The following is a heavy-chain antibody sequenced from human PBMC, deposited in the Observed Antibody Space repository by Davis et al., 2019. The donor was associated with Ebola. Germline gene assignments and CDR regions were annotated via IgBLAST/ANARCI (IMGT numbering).Heavy chain of an antibody. V-gene: IGHV3-73*01. Sequence: GESLKISCAASGFTFSGSAMHWVRQASGKGLEWVGRIRSKANSYATAYAASVKGRFTISRDDSKNTAYLQMNSLKTEDTAVYYCTSRPTLVATDYWGQGTLVTVSS. J-gene: IGHJ4*02. CDR3: TSRPTLVATDY. CDR2: IRSKANSYAT. CDR1: GFTFSGSA. D-gene: IGHD5-12*01.